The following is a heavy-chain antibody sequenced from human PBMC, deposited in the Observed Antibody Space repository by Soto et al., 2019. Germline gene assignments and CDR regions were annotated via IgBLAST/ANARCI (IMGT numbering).Heavy chain of an antibody. CDR3: ARYGDEILTWFDP. Sequence: SETLSLTCTVSGGSISSYYWSWIRQPPGKGLEWIGYIYYSGSTNYNPSLKSRVTISVDTSKNQFSLKLSSVTAADTAVYYCARYGDEILTWFDPWGQGTLVTVSS. CDR1: GGSISSYY. J-gene: IGHJ5*02. CDR2: IYYSGST. D-gene: IGHD4-17*01. V-gene: IGHV4-59*01.